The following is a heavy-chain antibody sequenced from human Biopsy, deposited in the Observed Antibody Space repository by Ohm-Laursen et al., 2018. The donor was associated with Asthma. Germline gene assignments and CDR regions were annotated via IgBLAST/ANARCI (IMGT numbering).Heavy chain of an antibody. CDR3: ARRGGVRRYFDY. CDR2: IYYIGST. V-gene: IGHV4-30-4*02. CDR1: GGSFSGYY. D-gene: IGHD3-16*01. Sequence: SDTLSLTWAVYGGSFSGYYWSWIRQPPGKGLEWIGYIYYIGSTYYNPSLKSRVAISLDTSKNQFSLKLSSVTAADTAVYFCARRGGVRRYFDYWGQGTLVTVSS. J-gene: IGHJ4*02.